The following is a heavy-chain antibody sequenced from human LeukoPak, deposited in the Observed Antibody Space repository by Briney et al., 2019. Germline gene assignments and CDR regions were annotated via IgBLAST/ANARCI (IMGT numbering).Heavy chain of an antibody. Sequence: ASVKVSCKASGYTFTSYAMNWVRQAPGQGLEWMGWISAYNGNTNYAQKLQGRVTMTTDTSTSTAYMELRSLRSDDTAVYYCARAEDGYNFRTFDYWGQGTLVTVSS. CDR1: GYTFTSYA. CDR2: ISAYNGNT. J-gene: IGHJ4*02. D-gene: IGHD5-24*01. V-gene: IGHV1-18*01. CDR3: ARAEDGYNFRTFDY.